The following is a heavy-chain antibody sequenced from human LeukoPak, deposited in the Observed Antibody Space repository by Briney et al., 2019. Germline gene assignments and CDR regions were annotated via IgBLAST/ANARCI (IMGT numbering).Heavy chain of an antibody. CDR3: AKDRGPSYSSSWDFDY. CDR1: GFTFSSCA. Sequence: PGGSLRLSCVASGFTFSSCALHWIRQAPGKGLEWVAFTRYDESKKYYADSVKGRFTISRDNSKNTLYLQMNSLSSEDTAVYYCAKDRGPSYSSSWDFDYWGQGTLVTVSS. J-gene: IGHJ4*02. CDR2: TRYDESKK. V-gene: IGHV3-30*02. D-gene: IGHD6-13*01.